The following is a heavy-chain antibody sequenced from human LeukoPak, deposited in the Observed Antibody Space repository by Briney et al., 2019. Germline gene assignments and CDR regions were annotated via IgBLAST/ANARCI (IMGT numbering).Heavy chain of an antibody. Sequence: PSETLSLTCAVSGGSISSSNWWSWVRQPPGKGLEWIGEIYHSGSTNYNPSLKSRVTTSVDKSKNQFSLKLSSVTAADTAVYYCARDGDFWSGYDYWGQGTLVTVSS. D-gene: IGHD3-3*01. CDR1: GGSISSSNW. V-gene: IGHV4-4*02. CDR3: ARDGDFWSGYDY. J-gene: IGHJ4*02. CDR2: IYHSGST.